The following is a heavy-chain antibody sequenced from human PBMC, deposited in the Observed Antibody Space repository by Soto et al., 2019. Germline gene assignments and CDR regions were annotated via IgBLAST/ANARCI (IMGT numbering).Heavy chain of an antibody. CDR2: VYYSGTT. CDR3: ARTTAVPNTPRSRYFFDY. V-gene: IGHV4-61*01. J-gene: IGHJ4*02. D-gene: IGHD4-17*01. Sequence: QVQLQESGPGLLKPSETLSLTCSVSGGSVSDKTYYWRWIRQPPGKRLEWIGYVYYSGTTNYNPSHKIRITISVDLSKNRFSLRLSSVTTADTALYYCARTTAVPNTPRSRYFFDYWGQGTLVNVSS. CDR1: GGSVSDKTYY.